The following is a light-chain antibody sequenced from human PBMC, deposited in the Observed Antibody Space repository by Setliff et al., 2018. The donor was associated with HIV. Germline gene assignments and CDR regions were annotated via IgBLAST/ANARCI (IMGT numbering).Light chain of an antibody. CDR2: DAS. CDR1: QSVSYY. Sequence: EIVLTQSPATLSLSPGERATLSCRASQSVSYYLAWYQQKPGQAPRLLIYDASNRATGIPARFSGSGSGTYFTLTISSLEPEDFAVYYCQQRKNWPLTFGPGTKVDIK. J-gene: IGKJ3*01. CDR3: QQRKNWPLT. V-gene: IGKV3-11*01.